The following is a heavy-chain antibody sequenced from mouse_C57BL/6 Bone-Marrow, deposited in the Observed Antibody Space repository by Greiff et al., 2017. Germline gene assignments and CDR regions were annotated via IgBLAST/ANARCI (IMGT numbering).Heavy chain of an antibody. V-gene: IGHV1-61*01. CDR1: GYTFTSYW. D-gene: IGHD1-1*01. J-gene: IGHJ4*01. CDR2: IYPSDSET. Sequence: VQLQQPGAELVKPGSSVKLSCKASGYTFTSYWMYWVKQRPGQGLEWIGNIYPSDSETHYNQKFKDKATLTVDKSSSTAYMQLSSLTSEDSAVYYCAPLYYYGSRGSMDYWGQGTSVTGSS. CDR3: APLYYYGSRGSMDY.